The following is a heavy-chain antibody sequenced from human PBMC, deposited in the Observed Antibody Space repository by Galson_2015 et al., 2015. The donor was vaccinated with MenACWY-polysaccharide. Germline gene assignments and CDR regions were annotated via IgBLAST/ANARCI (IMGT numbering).Heavy chain of an antibody. CDR3: ARRRGGLGNYFDC. CDR1: AFTFSSYW. J-gene: IGHJ4*02. CDR2: IKEDGSDK. V-gene: IGHV3-7*01. D-gene: IGHD3-16*01. Sequence: SLRLSCAASAFTFSSYWMSWVRQAPGKGLEWVANIKEDGSDKYYVDSVKGRFTISRDNAKNSLYLQMNSLRAEDTAVYYCARRRGGLGNYFDCWGQGTLVTVSS.